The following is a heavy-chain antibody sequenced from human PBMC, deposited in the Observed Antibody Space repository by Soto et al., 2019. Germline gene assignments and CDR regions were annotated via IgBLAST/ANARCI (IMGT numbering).Heavy chain of an antibody. Sequence: ASVKVSCKASGYTLIMYYIHWMRQAPGQGLEWMGIINTSGGSTTYAQKFQGRVTMTRDTSTSTVYMDLSSLRSEDTAVYYCARSPYSSGYYYAIDYWGQGTQVTVSS. V-gene: IGHV1-46*01. CDR2: INTSGGST. J-gene: IGHJ4*02. CDR3: ARSPYSSGYYYAIDY. CDR1: GYTLIMYY. D-gene: IGHD3-22*01.